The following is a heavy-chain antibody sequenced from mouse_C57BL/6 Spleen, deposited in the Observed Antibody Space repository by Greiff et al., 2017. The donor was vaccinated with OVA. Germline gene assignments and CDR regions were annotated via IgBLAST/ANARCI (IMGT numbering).Heavy chain of an antibody. Sequence: EVKLVESGGGLVKPGGSLKLSCAASGFTFSSYTMSWVRQTPEKRLEWVATISGGGGNTYYPDSVKGRFTISRDNAKNTLYLQMSSLRSEDTALYYCARHDGYSDYSDYWGQGTTLTVSS. CDR2: ISGGGGNT. CDR1: GFTFSSYT. V-gene: IGHV5-9*01. CDR3: ARHDGYSDYSDY. D-gene: IGHD2-3*01. J-gene: IGHJ2*01.